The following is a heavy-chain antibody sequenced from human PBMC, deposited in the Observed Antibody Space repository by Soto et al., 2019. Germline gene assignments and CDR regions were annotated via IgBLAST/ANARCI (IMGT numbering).Heavy chain of an antibody. J-gene: IGHJ4*02. Sequence: EVQLVESGGGLVQPGRSLRLSCAASGFTFDDYAMHWVRQAPGKGLEWVSGISWNSGSIGYVDSVKGRFTISRDNAKNSLYLQMNSLRDEDTALYYCAKATVDIVATITFDYWGQGTLVTVSS. V-gene: IGHV3-9*01. CDR1: GFTFDDYA. CDR2: ISWNSGSI. CDR3: AKATVDIVATITFDY. D-gene: IGHD5-12*01.